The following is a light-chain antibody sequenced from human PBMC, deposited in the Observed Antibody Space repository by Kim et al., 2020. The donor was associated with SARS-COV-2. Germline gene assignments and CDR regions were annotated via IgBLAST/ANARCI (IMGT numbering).Light chain of an antibody. V-gene: IGLV3-9*01. CDR1: NIGSKN. CDR3: QMWDSSTARL. Sequence: SYELTQPLSVSVALGQTARITCGGSNIGSKNVHWYQQKPGHAPVLVIYRDNNRPSGIPERFSGSNSGNTATLTISRAQAGDEADYYCQMWDSSTARLFGGGTQLTVL. J-gene: IGLJ2*01. CDR2: RDN.